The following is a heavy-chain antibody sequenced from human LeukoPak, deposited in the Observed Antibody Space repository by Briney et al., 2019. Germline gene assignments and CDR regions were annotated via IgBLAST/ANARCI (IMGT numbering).Heavy chain of an antibody. J-gene: IGHJ4*02. Sequence: SETLSLTCTVSGGSISSYYWSWIRQPPGKGLEWIGYIYYSGTTDYNPSLKSRVTIAVDTSKNQFSLKLSSVTAADTAVYYCARGVYIAAAQYGYWGQGTLVTVSS. CDR2: IYYSGTT. V-gene: IGHV4-59*01. CDR3: ARGVYIAAAQYGY. CDR1: GGSISSYY. D-gene: IGHD6-13*01.